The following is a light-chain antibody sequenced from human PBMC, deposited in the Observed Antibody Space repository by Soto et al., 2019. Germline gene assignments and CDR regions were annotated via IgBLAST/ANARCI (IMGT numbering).Light chain of an antibody. V-gene: IGLV6-57*04. Sequence: NFMLTQPHSVSESPGKTVTISCTRSSGRVASNSVQWYQQRPGSAPTTVIFEDDQRPSGVPDRFSGSIDSSSNSAFLTISGLKFEDEADYYCQSYDSPKEVFGGGTKLTVL. CDR2: EDD. J-gene: IGLJ2*01. CDR3: QSYDSPKEV. CDR1: SGRVASNS.